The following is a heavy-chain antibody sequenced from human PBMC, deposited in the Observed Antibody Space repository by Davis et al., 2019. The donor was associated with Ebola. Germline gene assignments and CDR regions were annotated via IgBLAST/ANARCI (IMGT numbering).Heavy chain of an antibody. D-gene: IGHD3-10*01. CDR1: GDTFSSYY. V-gene: IGHV1-46*01. CDR3: AREGSLEVLD. Sequence: ASVKVSCKASGDTFSSYYVHWVRQAPGQGLDWVGFINPTGTGTTYAQKFQDRVAMTRDTSTSTVYLDLSSLRSDDTAVYYCAREGSLEVLDWGQGTLVTVSS. CDR2: INPTGTGT. J-gene: IGHJ4*02.